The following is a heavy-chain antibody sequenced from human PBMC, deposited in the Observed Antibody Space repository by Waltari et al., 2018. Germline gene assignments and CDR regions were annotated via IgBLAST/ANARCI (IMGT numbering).Heavy chain of an antibody. D-gene: IGHD3-9*01. Sequence: EVQLVESGGGLVQPGRSLRLSCTASGFTFGDYPMSWVRQAPGKGPEWVAFIRSKAYGGTTEYAASVKGRFTISRDDSKSIAYLQMNSLKTEETAVYYCTRDHYDILTGYYYYYYMDVWGKGTTVTVSS. CDR3: TRDHYDILTGYYYYYYMDV. CDR1: GFTFGDYP. CDR2: IRSKAYGGTT. J-gene: IGHJ6*03. V-gene: IGHV3-49*04.